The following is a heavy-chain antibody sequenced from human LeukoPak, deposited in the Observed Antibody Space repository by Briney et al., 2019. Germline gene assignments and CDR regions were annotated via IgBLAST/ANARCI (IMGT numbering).Heavy chain of an antibody. CDR1: GYSISSGYY. CDR3: TRSSGYYYGDFDY. J-gene: IGHJ4*02. V-gene: IGHV4-38-2*02. Sequence: SETLSLTCTVSGYSISSGYYWGWIRQPPGKGLEWIGSIYHSGSTYYNPSLKSRVTISVDTSKNQFSLKLSSVTAADTAVYHCTRSSGYYYGDFDYWGQGALVTVSS. D-gene: IGHD3-22*01. CDR2: IYHSGST.